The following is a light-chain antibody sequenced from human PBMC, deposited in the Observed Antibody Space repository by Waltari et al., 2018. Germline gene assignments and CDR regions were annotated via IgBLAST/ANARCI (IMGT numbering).Light chain of an antibody. J-gene: IGLJ1*01. CDR1: NIGTQS. CDR3: QVWDASRDHHP. Sequence: SYVLTQPPSVSVAPGDTARITCGGTNIGTQSVHWYQQKPGQAPGFVISYDVARPSVIPALFSASNFGNTATLTLSSVEAGDEADYYCQVWDASRDHHPFGTGTKVTVL. V-gene: IGLV3-21*01. CDR2: YDV.